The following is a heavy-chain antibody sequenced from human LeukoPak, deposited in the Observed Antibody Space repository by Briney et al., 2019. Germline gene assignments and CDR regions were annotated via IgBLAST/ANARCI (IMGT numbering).Heavy chain of an antibody. CDR2: IIPILGIA. V-gene: IGHV1-69*04. Sequence: SVKVSCKAAGGTFSSYAISWVRQAPGQGLEWMGRIIPILGIANYAQKSQGRVTITADKSTSTAYMELSSLRSEDTAVYYCARDRITIFGVVIVPLDYWGQGTLVTVSS. CDR1: GGTFSSYA. D-gene: IGHD3-3*01. CDR3: ARDRITIFGVVIVPLDY. J-gene: IGHJ4*02.